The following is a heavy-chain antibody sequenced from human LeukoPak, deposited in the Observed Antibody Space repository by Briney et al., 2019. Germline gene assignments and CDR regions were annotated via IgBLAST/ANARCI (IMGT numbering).Heavy chain of an antibody. CDR3: SRRGSSWYFDY. D-gene: IGHD6-13*01. CDR1: GGSISSSSFY. Sequence: SETLSLTCTVSGGSISSSSFYWGWIRRSPGKGLQWIGSIYYSGSTYYNPSLKSRVTISVDTSKNQFSLKLSSVTAADTAVYYCSRRGSSWYFDYWGQGTLVTVSS. J-gene: IGHJ4*02. V-gene: IGHV4-39*01. CDR2: IYYSGST.